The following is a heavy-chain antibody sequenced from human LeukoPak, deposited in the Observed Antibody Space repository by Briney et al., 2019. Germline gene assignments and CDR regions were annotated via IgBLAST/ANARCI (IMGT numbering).Heavy chain of an antibody. CDR2: INPSGGRT. V-gene: IGHV1-46*01. D-gene: IGHD1-26*01. J-gene: IGHJ4*02. CDR1: RYTFTDYY. Sequence: ASVKVSCKASRYTFTDYYVHWVRQAPGQGLEWMGIINPSGGRTNYAQKFQGKVTMTRDTSTSTGYMGLSSLRSEDTAVYYCARKDGGSYRIDYWGQGTLVTVSS. CDR3: ARKDGGSYRIDY.